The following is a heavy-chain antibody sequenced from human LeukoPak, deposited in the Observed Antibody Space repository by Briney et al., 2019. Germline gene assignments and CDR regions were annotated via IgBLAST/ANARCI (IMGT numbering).Heavy chain of an antibody. CDR2: IYPDDSDT. V-gene: IGHV5-51*01. Sequence: GESLKISCRGSGYSFTTYWIGWVRQMPGKGLEWMGIIYPDDSDTRYSPSFQGQVTMSADKSINTAYLQWRSLKASDTAMYYCARRQGCSSTSCPPDSWGQGTLVTVSS. J-gene: IGHJ4*02. CDR3: ARRQGCSSTSCPPDS. D-gene: IGHD2-2*01. CDR1: GYSFTTYW.